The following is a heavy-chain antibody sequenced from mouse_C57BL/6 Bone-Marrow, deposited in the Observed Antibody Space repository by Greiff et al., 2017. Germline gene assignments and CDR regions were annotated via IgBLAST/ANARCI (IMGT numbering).Heavy chain of an antibody. CDR2: IAPEDGDT. J-gene: IGHJ1*03. CDR3: LPSSYWYFDV. Sequence: VQLQQSGAELVRPGASVKLSCTASGFNIKDYYMHWVKQRPEQGLEWIGRIAPEDGDTEYAPKFQGKATMTADTSSNTAYLQLSSLTSEDTAVYYCLPSSYWYFDVWGTGTTVTVSS. D-gene: IGHD2-10*02. V-gene: IGHV14-1*01. CDR1: GFNIKDYY.